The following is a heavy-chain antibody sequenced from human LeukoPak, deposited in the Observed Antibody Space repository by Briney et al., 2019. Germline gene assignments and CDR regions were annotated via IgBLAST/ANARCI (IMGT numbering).Heavy chain of an antibody. D-gene: IGHD5-12*01. CDR2: ISGSGGST. V-gene: IGHV3-23*01. CDR3: AKDQGGYGDDAFDI. CDR1: GGSFSGYY. J-gene: IGHJ3*02. Sequence: PSESLSLTCAVYGGSFSGYYWSWVRQAPGKGLEWVSAISGSGGSTYYADSVKGRFTISRDNSKNTLYLQMNSLRAEDTAVYYCAKDQGGYGDDAFDIWGQGTMVTVSS.